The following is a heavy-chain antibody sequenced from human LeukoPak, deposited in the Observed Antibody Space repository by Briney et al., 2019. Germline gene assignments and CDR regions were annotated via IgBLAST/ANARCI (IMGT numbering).Heavy chain of an antibody. J-gene: IGHJ6*02. CDR3: ARDGPRVSSGYYYGMDV. CDR2: INPNSGVT. V-gene: IGHV1-2*02. CDR1: GHIFTGYY. D-gene: IGHD3-22*01. Sequence: GASVKASCKASGHIFTGYYMHWVRQAPGHGLEWRGWINPNSGVTNYAQKCQGRVTMTRDTSISTDYMELSTLRSDDTAVYYCARDGPRVSSGYYYGMDVWGQGTTVTVSS.